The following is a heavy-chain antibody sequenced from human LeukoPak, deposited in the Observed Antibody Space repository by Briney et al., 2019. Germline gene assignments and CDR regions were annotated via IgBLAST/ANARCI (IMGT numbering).Heavy chain of an antibody. Sequence: SETLSLTCAVYGGSFSGYYWSWIRQPPGKGLEWIGEINHSGSTNYNPSLKSRVTISVDASKNQFSLKLSSVTAADTAVYYCARQVLRLWSTQREDDPWGQGTLVTVSS. CDR3: ARQVLRLWSTQREDDP. J-gene: IGHJ5*02. CDR2: INHSGST. CDR1: GGSFSGYY. V-gene: IGHV4-34*01. D-gene: IGHD2-21*01.